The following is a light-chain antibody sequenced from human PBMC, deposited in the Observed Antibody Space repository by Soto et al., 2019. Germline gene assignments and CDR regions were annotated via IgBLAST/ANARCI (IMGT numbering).Light chain of an antibody. CDR3: QQLNTFPVT. V-gene: IGKV1-9*01. J-gene: IGKJ5*01. Sequence: DVQLTQSPSFLSASVGDRVTISCRASQGISSYLAWYQQTPGKAPKLLIYASSTLQSGVPSRFSGSGSGTEFTLTIGSLQPEDFATYYCQQLNTFPVTFGQETRLEIK. CDR1: QGISSY. CDR2: ASS.